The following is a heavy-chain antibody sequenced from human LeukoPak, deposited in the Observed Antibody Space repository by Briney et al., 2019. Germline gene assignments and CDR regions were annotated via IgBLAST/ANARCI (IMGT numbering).Heavy chain of an antibody. CDR2: INDSRST. CDR3: ARGPPVVYDVLTGYYRFDY. V-gene: IGHV4-34*01. CDR1: GGSFNGYY. Sequence: SETLSLTCAVHGGSFNGYYWSWMRQPPGKGLEWIGEINDSRSTKYNPSLKSRVTISVDTSKNQFSLKLNSVTAADTAVYYCARGPPVVYDVLTGYYRFDYWGQGTLVTVSS. D-gene: IGHD3-9*01. J-gene: IGHJ4*02.